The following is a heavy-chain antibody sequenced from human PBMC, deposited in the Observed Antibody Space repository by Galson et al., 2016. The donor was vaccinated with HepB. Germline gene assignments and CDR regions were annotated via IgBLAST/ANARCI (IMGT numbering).Heavy chain of an antibody. CDR3: ARDSGADISGYSDFDL. J-gene: IGHJ4*02. D-gene: IGHD3-22*01. Sequence: SLRLSCAASGFTFSSFGMHWVRQAPGKGPQWVAAIWSDGSHKYYADSVKGRFTIFRDNSEDALYLQMDSLRAEDTAVYYCARDSGADISGYSDFDLWGQGTLVTVSS. V-gene: IGHV3-33*01. CDR1: GFTFSSFG. CDR2: IWSDGSHK.